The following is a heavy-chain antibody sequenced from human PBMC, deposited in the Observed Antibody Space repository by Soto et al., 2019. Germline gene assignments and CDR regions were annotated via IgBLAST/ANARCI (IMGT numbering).Heavy chain of an antibody. CDR2: ISAYNGDT. D-gene: IGHD2-21*01. V-gene: IGHV1-18*01. Sequence: QAQLVQSGGEVKKPGASVKVSCRASGYTFTSYGYAWVRQAPGQGLEWMGWISAYNGDTNYLQKFQARVTLTTDTYTTPAHIELRNLGSDDPAVYYCARSGAYCATITCLFDSFWGLGTLVTVSS. CDR1: GYTFTSYG. CDR3: ARSGAYCATITCLFDSF. J-gene: IGHJ4*02.